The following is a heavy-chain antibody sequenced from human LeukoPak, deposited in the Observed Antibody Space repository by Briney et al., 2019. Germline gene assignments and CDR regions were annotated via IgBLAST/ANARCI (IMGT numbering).Heavy chain of an antibody. CDR3: ARDGGGLGY. D-gene: IGHD2-15*01. J-gene: IGHJ4*02. Sequence: GGSLRLSCAASGFTFSSYRMHWVRQAPGEGLVWVSCVESDGSSTKYADSVKGRFTISRDNAKNTLYLQMNSLRLEDTAVCYCARDGGGLGYWGQGTLVTVSS. CDR1: GFTFSSYR. CDR2: VESDGSST. V-gene: IGHV3-74*03.